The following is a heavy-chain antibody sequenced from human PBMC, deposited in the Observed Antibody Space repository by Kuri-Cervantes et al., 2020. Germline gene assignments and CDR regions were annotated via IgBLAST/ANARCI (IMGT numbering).Heavy chain of an antibody. CDR3: ARDQNYYDSSGYFV. CDR1: GFTFSSYS. D-gene: IGHD3-22*01. Sequence: GESLKISCAASGFTFSSYSMNWVRQAPGKGLEWVSSISSSSYIYYADSVKGRFTISRDNSKNTLYLQMNSLRAEDTAVYYCARDQNYYDSSGYFVWGQGTLVTVSS. J-gene: IGHJ4*02. V-gene: IGHV3-21*01. CDR2: ISSSSYI.